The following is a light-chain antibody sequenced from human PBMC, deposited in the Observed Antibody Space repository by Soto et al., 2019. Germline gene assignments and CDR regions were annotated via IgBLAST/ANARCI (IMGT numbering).Light chain of an antibody. CDR3: QHYGSAPRT. CDR2: DAS. CDR1: QSVSSDS. V-gene: IGKV3-20*01. Sequence: ETVLTQSPGTLSLSPGERAILSCRASQSVSSDSLAWYRQKPGQAPRLLLYDASSSATGIPDRFSGSGSGRFFTLTISRLEPEDFAVYYCQHYGSAPRTFGQGSNVEIK. J-gene: IGKJ1*01.